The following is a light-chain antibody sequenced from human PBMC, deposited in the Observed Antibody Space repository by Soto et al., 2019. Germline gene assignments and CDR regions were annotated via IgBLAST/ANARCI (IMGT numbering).Light chain of an antibody. CDR2: GNN. CDR3: ATWDDGVFL. J-gene: IGLJ1*01. CDR1: TSNIGRSI. Sequence: QSVPTQSPAVSGTPGQRVTISCSGITSNIGRSIVSWYQQFPGAAPKVVIYGNNQRPSGVPVRFSASKSYTSDSLAISGLQSEEEADYYCATWDDGVFLFGIGTWVTVL. V-gene: IGLV1-44*01.